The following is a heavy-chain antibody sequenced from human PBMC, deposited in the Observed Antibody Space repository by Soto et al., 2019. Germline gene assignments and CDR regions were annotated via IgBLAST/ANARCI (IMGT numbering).Heavy chain of an antibody. V-gene: IGHV3-33*01. Sequence: QVQLVESGGGVVQPGRSLRLSCAASGFTFSSYGMHWVRQAPGKGLEWVAVIWYDGSNKYYADSVKGRFTISRDNSKNTLYLQMNSLRAEDTAVYYCARETTEPSWIAVAGTFDYWGQGTLVTVSS. CDR2: IWYDGSNK. CDR3: ARETTEPSWIAVAGTFDY. CDR1: GFTFSSYG. D-gene: IGHD6-19*01. J-gene: IGHJ4*02.